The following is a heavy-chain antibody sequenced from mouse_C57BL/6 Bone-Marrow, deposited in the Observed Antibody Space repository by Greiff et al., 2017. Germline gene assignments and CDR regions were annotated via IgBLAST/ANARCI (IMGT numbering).Heavy chain of an antibody. CDR2: IDPANGNT. J-gene: IGHJ3*01. CDR3: AGPSITAVEPAWFAY. V-gene: IGHV14-3*01. Sequence: EVQLQQSVAELVRPGASVKLSCTASGFNIKNTYMHWVKQRPEQGLEWIGRIDPANGNTKYAPKFQGKATLTADTSSNTAYLQLSSLTSEDTAIYCCAGPSITAVEPAWFAYWGQGTLVTVSA. CDR1: GFNIKNTY. D-gene: IGHD1-1*01.